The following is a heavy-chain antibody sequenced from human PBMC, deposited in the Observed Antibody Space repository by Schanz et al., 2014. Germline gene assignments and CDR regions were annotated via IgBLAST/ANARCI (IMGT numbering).Heavy chain of an antibody. J-gene: IGHJ4*02. V-gene: IGHV3-11*04. Sequence: QVQLVESGGGLVKPGGSLRLSCAASGFIFNDYYMNWIRQAPGKGLEWLSYISRDGTTSYYADSVKGRSTISRDNAKNSLYLQMSSPRAEDTAVYYCARGTPFLCDYWGQGTLVTVSS. D-gene: IGHD3-16*01. CDR1: GFIFNDYY. CDR2: ISRDGTTS. CDR3: ARGTPFLCDY.